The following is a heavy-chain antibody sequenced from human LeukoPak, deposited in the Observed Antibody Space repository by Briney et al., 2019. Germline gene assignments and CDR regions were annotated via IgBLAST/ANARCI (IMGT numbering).Heavy chain of an antibody. Sequence: SETLSLTCTVSGGSISSYYWSWIRQPAGKGLEWIGRIYTSGSTNYNPSLKSRVTMSVDTSKNQFSLKLSSVTAADTAVYYCARGYCTNGVCYTAYYYYYMDVWGKGTTITVSS. CDR2: IYTSGST. CDR1: GGSISSYY. D-gene: IGHD2-8*01. V-gene: IGHV4-4*07. J-gene: IGHJ6*03. CDR3: ARGYCTNGVCYTAYYYYYMDV.